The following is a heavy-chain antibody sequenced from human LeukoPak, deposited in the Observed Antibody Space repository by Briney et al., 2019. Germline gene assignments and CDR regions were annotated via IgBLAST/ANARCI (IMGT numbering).Heavy chain of an antibody. V-gene: IGHV5-51*01. CDR1: GYNFTSYW. CDR3: ARVASSSWYDFDY. Sequence: GESLKISCKGSGYNFTSYWIGWVRQMPGNGLQWMGIIYPGDSGTRYSPSFQGQVTISADKSINTASLQWSSLKASDTAMYYCARVASSSWYDFDYWGQGTLVTVSS. CDR2: IYPGDSGT. D-gene: IGHD6-13*01. J-gene: IGHJ4*02.